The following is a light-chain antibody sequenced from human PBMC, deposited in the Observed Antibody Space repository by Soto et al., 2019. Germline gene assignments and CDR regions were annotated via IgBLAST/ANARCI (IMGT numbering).Light chain of an antibody. V-gene: IGLV1-40*01. Sequence: QSVLTQSPSVSGAPGQRVTISCTGGSSNIGARYDVHWYQQFPGTAPKLLICANSNRPSGVPDRFSGSKSGTSASLAITGLQAEDEADYYCQSYDSSLSGWVFGGGTKLTVL. CDR1: SSNIGARYD. CDR2: ANS. J-gene: IGLJ3*02. CDR3: QSYDSSLSGWV.